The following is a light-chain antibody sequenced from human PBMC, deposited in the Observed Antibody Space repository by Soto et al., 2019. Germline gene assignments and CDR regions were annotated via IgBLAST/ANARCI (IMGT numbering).Light chain of an antibody. CDR1: QSINNL. CDR3: QQGYNHPLT. Sequence: DIQMTQSPTSLSASVGDRVTITCRASQSINNLLHWFQQKPGEAPKLLIYVASSLQSGVPSRFSGSGSGTDFTLTISKLQHEDFATYYCQQGYNHPLTFGQGTRLETK. CDR2: VAS. V-gene: IGKV1-39*01. J-gene: IGKJ5*01.